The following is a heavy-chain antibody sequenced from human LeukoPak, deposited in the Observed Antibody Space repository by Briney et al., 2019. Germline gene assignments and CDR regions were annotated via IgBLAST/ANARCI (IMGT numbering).Heavy chain of an antibody. D-gene: IGHD3-10*01. J-gene: IGHJ4*02. CDR1: GYTFTDYY. Sequence: ASVKVSFKASGYTFTDYYMHWVRQAPGQGLEWMGRINPDSGVTNFAQKFQGRVTMTRDTSISTAYMELSRLTSDDTAVYYCATPLWFGKFIFHYWGQGSLVTVSS. V-gene: IGHV1-2*06. CDR2: INPDSGVT. CDR3: ATPLWFGKFIFHY.